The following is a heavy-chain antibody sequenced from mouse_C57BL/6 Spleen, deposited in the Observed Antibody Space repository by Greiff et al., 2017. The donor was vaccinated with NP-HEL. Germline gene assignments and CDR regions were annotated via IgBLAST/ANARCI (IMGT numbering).Heavy chain of an antibody. D-gene: IGHD1-1*02. CDR1: GFTFSSYT. Sequence: EVKLVESGGGLVKPGGSLKLFCAASGFTFSSYTMSWVRQTPEKRLEWVATISGGGGNTYYPDSVKGRFTISRDNAKNTLYLQMSSLRSEDTALYYCARRWEDRKSYYAMDYWGQGTSVTVSS. J-gene: IGHJ4*01. V-gene: IGHV5-9*01. CDR3: ARRWEDRKSYYAMDY. CDR2: ISGGGGNT.